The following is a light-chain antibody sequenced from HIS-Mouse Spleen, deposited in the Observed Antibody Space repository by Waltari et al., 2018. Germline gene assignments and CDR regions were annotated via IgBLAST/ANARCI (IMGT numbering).Light chain of an antibody. CDR1: NIGSKS. J-gene: IGLJ2*01. CDR2: DDS. V-gene: IGLV3-21*03. Sequence: SYVLTQPPSVSVAPGKTARITCGGNNIGSKSVHWYQQKPGQAPVLVVHDDSDRTSGIPGRFSGSNSGNTATLTISRVEAGDEADYYCQVWDSSSDHVVFGGGTKLTVL. CDR3: QVWDSSSDHVV.